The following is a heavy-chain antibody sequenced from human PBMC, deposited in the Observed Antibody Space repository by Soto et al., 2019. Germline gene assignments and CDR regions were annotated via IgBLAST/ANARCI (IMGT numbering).Heavy chain of an antibody. J-gene: IGHJ6*02. CDR2: IYPGDSDT. Sequence: PGESLKISCKGSGYSFTSYWIGWVRQMPGKGLEWMGIIYPGDSDTRYSPSFQGQVTISADKSISTAYLQWSSLKASDTAMYYCASVASGITGTLSPSKYYYYYYGMDVWGQGTTVTVSS. CDR1: GYSFTSYW. D-gene: IGHD1-7*01. CDR3: ASVASGITGTLSPSKYYYYYYGMDV. V-gene: IGHV5-51*01.